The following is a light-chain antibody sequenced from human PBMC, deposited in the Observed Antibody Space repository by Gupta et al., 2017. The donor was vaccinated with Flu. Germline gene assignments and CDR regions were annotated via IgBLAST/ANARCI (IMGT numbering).Light chain of an antibody. Sequence: SPSTLSASVGDRVTITCRASQSITTWVAWYQHKPGEGPRLLISKAATVESGVPSRFSGSGSGTEFTLTISSLQPDDFATYYCQQYNTYWSFGQGTKVEVK. CDR2: KAA. J-gene: IGKJ1*01. CDR1: QSITTW. V-gene: IGKV1-5*03. CDR3: QQYNTYWS.